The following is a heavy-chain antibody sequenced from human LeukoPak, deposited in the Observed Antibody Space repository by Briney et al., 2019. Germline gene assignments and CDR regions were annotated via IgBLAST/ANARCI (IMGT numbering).Heavy chain of an antibody. Sequence: ASVTVSCKASGYTFTGYYMHWVRQAPGQGLEWMGWINPNSGGTNYAQKFQGRVTMTRDTSISTAYMELSRLRSDDTAVYYCARDALYYYDSSGYPYYFDYWGQGTLVTVSS. D-gene: IGHD3-22*01. CDR2: INPNSGGT. CDR3: ARDALYYYDSSGYPYYFDY. V-gene: IGHV1-2*02. J-gene: IGHJ4*02. CDR1: GYTFTGYY.